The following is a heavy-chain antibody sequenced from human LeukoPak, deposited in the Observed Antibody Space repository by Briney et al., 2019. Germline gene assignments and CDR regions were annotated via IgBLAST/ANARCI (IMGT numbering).Heavy chain of an antibody. J-gene: IGHJ6*03. CDR2: IIPLFGTA. CDR1: GGTFSSYA. CDR3: AAGLPIYYYYYYMDV. D-gene: IGHD3-9*01. Sequence: SVKVSCKASGGTFSSYAISWVRQAPGQGLEWKGRIIPLFGTANYAQKFQGRVTITADKSTSTAYMELSSLRSEDTAVYYCAAGLPIYYYYYYMDVWGKGTTVTLSS. V-gene: IGHV1-69*06.